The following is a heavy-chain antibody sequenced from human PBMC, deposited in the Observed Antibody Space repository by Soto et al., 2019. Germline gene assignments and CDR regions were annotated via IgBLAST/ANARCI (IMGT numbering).Heavy chain of an antibody. CDR2: ISPYNGDT. V-gene: IGHV1-18*01. J-gene: IGHJ4*02. Sequence: QVQLVQSGAEVQKPGASVKVSCKTSGYSFTNYGISWVRQAPGQGLEWMGWISPYNGDTKYAERLQCRVTMSADSSTTTAYMELGGLTSDDTAVYSCARGGSGYHEIDYWGQGTLVTVSS. CDR3: ARGGSGYHEIDY. D-gene: IGHD5-12*01. CDR1: GYSFTNYG.